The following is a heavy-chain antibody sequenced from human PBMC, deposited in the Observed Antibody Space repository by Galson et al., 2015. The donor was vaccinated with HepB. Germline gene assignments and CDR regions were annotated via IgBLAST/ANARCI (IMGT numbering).Heavy chain of an antibody. Sequence: SLRLSCAASGFTFSNFALHWVRQAPGKGLEWVAVISYDGSTKYYADSVKGRFSISRDTSKNTLYLQMNSLRLEDTAVYYCAMFPNFDYWGQGTLVTVSS. J-gene: IGHJ4*02. CDR3: AMFPNFDY. D-gene: IGHD3-10*02. V-gene: IGHV3-30-3*01. CDR1: GFTFSNFA. CDR2: ISYDGSTK.